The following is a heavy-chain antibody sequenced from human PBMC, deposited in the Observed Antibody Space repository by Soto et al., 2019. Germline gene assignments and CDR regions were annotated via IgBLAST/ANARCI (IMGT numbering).Heavy chain of an antibody. CDR2: IIPLFGAT. J-gene: IGHJ4*02. D-gene: IGHD1-26*01. Sequence: QVQLVQSGAEVKKPGSSVKVSCTASGGTFNNYAISWVRQAPGQGLEWMGGIIPLFGATNYAQHFQGRVTITADKFTSTSYMELGSLKSEDTAVYYCARLIGEGYSGTYGLDYWGQGTLVTVSS. CDR1: GGTFNNYA. V-gene: IGHV1-69*06. CDR3: ARLIGEGYSGTYGLDY.